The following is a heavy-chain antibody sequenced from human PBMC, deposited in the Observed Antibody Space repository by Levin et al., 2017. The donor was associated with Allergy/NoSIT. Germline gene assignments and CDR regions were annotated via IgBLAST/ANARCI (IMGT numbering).Heavy chain of an antibody. V-gene: IGHV4-31*03. D-gene: IGHD3-16*01. Sequence: SQTLSLTCTVSGGSISSRGYYWSWIRQHPGKGLEWIGYIYYSGTTYYNPSLRSRVTISVDTSKNQFSLKLSSVTAADTAVYYCARVMLSTYYYMDAWGKGTTVTVSS. CDR3: ARVMLSTYYYMDA. CDR1: GGSISSRGYY. CDR2: IYYSGTT. J-gene: IGHJ6*03.